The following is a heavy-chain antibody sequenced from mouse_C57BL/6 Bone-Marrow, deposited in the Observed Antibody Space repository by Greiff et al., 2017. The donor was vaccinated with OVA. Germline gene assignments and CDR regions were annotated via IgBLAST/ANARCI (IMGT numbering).Heavy chain of an antibody. CDR2: IYPGDGDT. V-gene: IGHV1-82*01. D-gene: IGHD1-1*01. CDR3: ARKRNYYGSSLAY. CDR1: GYAFSSSW. J-gene: IGHJ3*01. Sequence: VQLQQSGPELVKPGASVKISCKASGYAFSSSWMNWVKQRPGKGLEWIGRIYPGDGDTNYNGKFKGKATLTADKSSSTAYMQLSSLTSEDSAVYVGARKRNYYGSSLAYWGQGTLVTVSA.